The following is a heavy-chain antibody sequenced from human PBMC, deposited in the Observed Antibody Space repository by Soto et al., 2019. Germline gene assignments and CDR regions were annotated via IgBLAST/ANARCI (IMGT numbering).Heavy chain of an antibody. CDR1: GYTFTSYW. J-gene: IGHJ5*02. Sequence: EVQLVQSGAEVKKPGESLKISCKGSGYTFTSYWIAWVRQMPGKGLEWMGIIYPDDSDTRYSPSFQGQVTFSADRSINTAYLQWNSLKASDTAMYYCARHHRDDSSGRWFDPWGQGTLVTVSS. D-gene: IGHD3-22*01. V-gene: IGHV5-51*01. CDR3: ARHHRDDSSGRWFDP. CDR2: IYPDDSDT.